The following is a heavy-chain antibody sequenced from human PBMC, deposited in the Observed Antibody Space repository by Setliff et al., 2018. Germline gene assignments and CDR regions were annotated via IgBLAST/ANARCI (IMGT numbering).Heavy chain of an antibody. Sequence: PSENLSLTCTVSGGSISSYYWSWIRQPAGRGLEWIGHIYIGGSANYNPSLKSRVTMSIDTSKNQFSLKLNSVTAADMAVYYCAREQWLDPPGYYYMDVWAKGTTVTVSS. CDR3: AREQWLDPPGYYYMDV. CDR2: IYIGGSA. J-gene: IGHJ6*03. CDR1: GGSISSYY. D-gene: IGHD6-19*01. V-gene: IGHV4-4*07.